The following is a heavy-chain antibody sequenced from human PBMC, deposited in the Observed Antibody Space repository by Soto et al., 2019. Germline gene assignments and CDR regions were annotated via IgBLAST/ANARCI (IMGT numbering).Heavy chain of an antibody. Sequence: QVQLVQSGAEVKKPGASLKVSCKASGYGFIGYYMHWVRQAPGQGPEWMGWINPNSGDTNIPQNFQGRVTMTRDTSINTAYMELSSLRSDDTAMYSCARQKYTGYNLFDFWGQGTLITVSS. J-gene: IGHJ4*02. D-gene: IGHD5-12*01. CDR1: GYGFIGYY. CDR2: INPNSGDT. V-gene: IGHV1-2*02. CDR3: ARQKYTGYNLFDF.